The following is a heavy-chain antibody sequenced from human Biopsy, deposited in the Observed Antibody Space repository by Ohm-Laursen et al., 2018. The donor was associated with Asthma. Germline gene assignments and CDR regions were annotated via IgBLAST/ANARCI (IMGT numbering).Heavy chain of an antibody. CDR3: ARTTYGHDGFDP. V-gene: IGHV4-31*02. D-gene: IGHD4-17*01. CDR1: GGSINIGDYY. J-gene: IGHJ5*02. Sequence: TLSLTWTVSGGSINIGDYYWSWIRQHPVKGLEWIGHIYYSGSTYYNPSLKSRVSISLDTSKNQFSLSLTFVTAADTAVYYCARTTYGHDGFDPWGQGTLVTVSS. CDR2: IYYSGST.